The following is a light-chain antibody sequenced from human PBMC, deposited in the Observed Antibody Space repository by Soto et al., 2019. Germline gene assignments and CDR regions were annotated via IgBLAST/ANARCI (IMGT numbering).Light chain of an antibody. CDR2: SAS. Sequence: DIQMTEPPCSLATSIGYRVTITFRARQGINIFFKCYRQKPGKAPELLIYSASKLQSGVPSRFSGSGSGTDFTLTISGLQPEDFATYYCQQSFSTPTFGQGTRLEIK. CDR1: QGINIF. V-gene: IGKV1-39*01. J-gene: IGKJ5*01. CDR3: QQSFSTPT.